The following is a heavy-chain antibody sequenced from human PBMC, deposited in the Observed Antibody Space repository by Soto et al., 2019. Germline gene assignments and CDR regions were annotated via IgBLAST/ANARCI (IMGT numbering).Heavy chain of an antibody. D-gene: IGHD2-2*02. Sequence: GESLKISCEGSGYSFTSYWIGWVRQMPGKGLEWMGIIYPGDSDTRYSPSFQGQVTISADRSISTAYLQWSSLKASDTAMYYCARSREAAGYTPFDYWGQGTLVTVSS. V-gene: IGHV5-51*01. CDR1: GYSFTSYW. CDR3: ARSREAAGYTPFDY. CDR2: IYPGDSDT. J-gene: IGHJ4*02.